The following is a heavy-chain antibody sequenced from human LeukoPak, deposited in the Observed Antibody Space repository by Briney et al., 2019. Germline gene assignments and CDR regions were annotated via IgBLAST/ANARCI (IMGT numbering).Heavy chain of an antibody. CDR3: ARAYCSGGSCYGLFDY. J-gene: IGHJ4*01. Sequence: GGSLRLYCAASGFTFSKYDMHWVRQTTGKGLEWVSTITIAGDTYYPGSVKGRFTISREIAKDSLYLQMNSLRPGDTAVYYCARAYCSGGSCYGLFDYWGHGTLVTVSS. CDR1: GFTFSKYD. D-gene: IGHD2-15*01. V-gene: IGHV3-13*04. CDR2: ITIAGDT.